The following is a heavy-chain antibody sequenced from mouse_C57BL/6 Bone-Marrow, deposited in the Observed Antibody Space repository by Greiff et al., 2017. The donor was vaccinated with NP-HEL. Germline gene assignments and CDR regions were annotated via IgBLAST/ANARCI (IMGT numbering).Heavy chain of an antibody. CDR2: IYPGDGDT. CDR1: GYAFSSSW. V-gene: IGHV1-82*01. J-gene: IGHJ3*01. CDR3: ARPDGYYEVWFAY. D-gene: IGHD2-3*01. Sequence: QVQLQQSGPELVKPGASVKISCKASGYAFSSSWMNWVKQRPGKGLEWIGRIYPGDGDTNYNGKFKGKATLPADQSSSTAYMQLSSLTSEDSAVYFCARPDGYYEVWFAYWGQGTLVTVSA.